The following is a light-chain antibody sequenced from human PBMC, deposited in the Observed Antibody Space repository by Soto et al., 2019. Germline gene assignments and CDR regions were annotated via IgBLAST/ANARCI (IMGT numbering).Light chain of an antibody. Sequence: EIVMTQSPATLSVSLGERVTLSCRASQKISSNLAWYQQKHGQAPRLLIYGASNRATGIPARFSGSGSGTEFSLTISSLQSEDFAVYSCQQYGDWPGAFGGGTKVEIK. V-gene: IGKV3D-15*01. CDR2: GAS. CDR3: QQYGDWPGA. CDR1: QKISSN. J-gene: IGKJ4*01.